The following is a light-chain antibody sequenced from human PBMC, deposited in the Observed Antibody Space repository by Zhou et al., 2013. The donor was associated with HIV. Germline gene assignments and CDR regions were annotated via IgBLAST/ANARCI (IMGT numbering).Light chain of an antibody. Sequence: DIQMTQSPSTLSASVGDRVTITCRASQSISTWLAWYQQKPGKAPKLLIYKASTLESGVPSRFSGTGSGTEFTLTISSLQSEDFAVYFCHQYQNWPPLTFGGGTRVE. CDR3: HQYQNWPPLT. CDR2: KAS. CDR1: QSISTW. V-gene: IGKV1-5*03. J-gene: IGKJ4*01.